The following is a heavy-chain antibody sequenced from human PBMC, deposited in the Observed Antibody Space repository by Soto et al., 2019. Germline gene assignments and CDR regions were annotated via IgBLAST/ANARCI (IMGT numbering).Heavy chain of an antibody. D-gene: IGHD3-3*01. CDR2: IVVGSGNT. V-gene: IGHV1-58*01. Sequence: SVKVSCKASGFTFTSSAVQWVRQAREQRLEWIGWIVVGSGNTNYAQKFQERVTITRDMSTSTAYMELSSLRSEDTAVYYCAAQDYDFWSGYFRPNAFDIWGQGTMVTVS. CDR3: AAQDYDFWSGYFRPNAFDI. J-gene: IGHJ3*02. CDR1: GFTFTSSA.